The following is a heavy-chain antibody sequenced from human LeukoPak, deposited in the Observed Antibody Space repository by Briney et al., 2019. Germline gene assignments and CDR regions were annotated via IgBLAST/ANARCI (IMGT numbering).Heavy chain of an antibody. CDR3: ARDDGYYGSGSYLF. D-gene: IGHD3-10*01. Sequence: ASVKVSCKASGYTFTGYYMHWVRQAPGQGLEWMGWINPNSGGTNYAQKFQGRVTMTRDTSTGTAYMELSRLRSDDTAVYYCARDDGYYGSGSYLFWGQGTLVTVSS. J-gene: IGHJ4*02. CDR1: GYTFTGYY. CDR2: INPNSGGT. V-gene: IGHV1-2*02.